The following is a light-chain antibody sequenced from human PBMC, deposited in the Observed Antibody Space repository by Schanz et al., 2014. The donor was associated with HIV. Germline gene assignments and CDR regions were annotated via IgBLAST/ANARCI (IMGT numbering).Light chain of an antibody. CDR2: GAS. J-gene: IGKJ4*01. CDR3: QQYNNWPPLT. CDR1: QSVSSSY. Sequence: EIVLTQSPGTLSLSPGGRATLSCGASQSVSSSYLAWYQQKPGQAPRLLIYGASSRATGIPDRFSGSGSGTDFTLTISSLQSEDVAVYFCQQYNNWPPLTFGGGTKVEIK. V-gene: IGKV3-20*01.